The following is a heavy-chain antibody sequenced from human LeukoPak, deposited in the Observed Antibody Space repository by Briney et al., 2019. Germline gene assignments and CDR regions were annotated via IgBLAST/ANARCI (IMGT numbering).Heavy chain of an antibody. J-gene: IGHJ3*02. Sequence: PGGSLRLSCAASGFTFSDYYISWIRQAPGKGLEWLSYISTSSSTIYYADSVKGRFTISRDNAKNSLYLQMNSLRAEDTAVCYCARDSRGAFNIWGQGTMVTVYS. V-gene: IGHV3-11*01. D-gene: IGHD3-10*01. CDR1: GFTFSDYY. CDR2: ISTSSSTI. CDR3: ARDSRGAFNI.